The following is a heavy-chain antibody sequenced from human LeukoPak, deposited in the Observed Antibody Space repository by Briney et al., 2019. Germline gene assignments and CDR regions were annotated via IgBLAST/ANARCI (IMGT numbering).Heavy chain of an antibody. D-gene: IGHD3-16*01. J-gene: IGHJ4*02. CDR3: ARDYWGSSSY. V-gene: IGHV3-7*01. Sequence: GGSLRLSCAASGFTFSRDWMNWVRQAPGKGLEGVANIKQGGREKEYVDSGKGGFTISRDNAKNSLYLQMNSLRVEDTAVYYCARDYWGSSSYWGQGTLVTVSS. CDR1: GFTFSRDW. CDR2: IKQGGREK.